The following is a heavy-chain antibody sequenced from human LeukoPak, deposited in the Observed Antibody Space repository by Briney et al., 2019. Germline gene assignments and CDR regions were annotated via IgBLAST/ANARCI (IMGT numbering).Heavy chain of an antibody. CDR3: ARHFLSSPKMYWFDP. CDR2: IYHSGST. J-gene: IGHJ5*02. D-gene: IGHD2/OR15-2a*01. CDR1: GYSISSGYY. V-gene: IGHV4-38-2*01. Sequence: SETLSLTCAVSGYSISSGYYWGWIRQPPGKGLEWIGSIYHSGSTYYNPSLKSRVTISVDTSKNQFSLKLSSVTAADTAVYYCARHFLSSPKMYWFDPWGQGTLVTVSS.